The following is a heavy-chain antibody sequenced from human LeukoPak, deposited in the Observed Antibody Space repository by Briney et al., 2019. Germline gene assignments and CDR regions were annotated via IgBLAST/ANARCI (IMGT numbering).Heavy chain of an antibody. D-gene: IGHD3-16*01. CDR2: ISGSGGTT. J-gene: IGHJ4*01. Sequence: GGSLRLSCAASGFTFSSYAMSWVRQAPGKGLEWVSSISGSGGTTYNADSVKGRFTISRDNSKNTLYLQMNNLRAEDTAVYYCAKGDLGFGRFYFDYWGHGNLVTVSP. CDR3: AKGDLGFGRFYFDY. CDR1: GFTFSSYA. V-gene: IGHV3-23*01.